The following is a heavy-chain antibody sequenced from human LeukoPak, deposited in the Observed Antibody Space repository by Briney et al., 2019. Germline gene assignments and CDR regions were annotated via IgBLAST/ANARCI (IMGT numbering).Heavy chain of an antibody. J-gene: IGHJ4*02. CDR2: IYPGDSDT. Sequence: GESLQISCKGSGYRFTSDWIGWVRQMPGKGVEWMGIIYPGDSDTRYSPSFQGQVTISADKSISTAYLQWSSLKASDTAMYYCARLGSTRSGWNGVDYWGQGTLVTVSS. CDR1: GYRFTSDW. V-gene: IGHV5-51*01. D-gene: IGHD6-19*01. CDR3: ARLGSTRSGWNGVDY.